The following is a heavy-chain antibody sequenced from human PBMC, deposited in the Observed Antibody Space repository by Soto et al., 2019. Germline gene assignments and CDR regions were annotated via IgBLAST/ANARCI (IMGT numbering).Heavy chain of an antibody. J-gene: IGHJ6*02. CDR2: ISNSGNTI. CDR3: ARDIDNRDYYYGLDV. V-gene: IGHV3-48*03. Sequence: VGSLRLSCVASVFVFKNYEMNWFCQAPGKGLERISYISNSGNTIYVADSMRGRFTISRDNAKNSLFLQMNSLRADDTAVYYCARDIDNRDYYYGLDVWGQGTTVTVSS. CDR1: VFVFKNYE. D-gene: IGHD1-20*01.